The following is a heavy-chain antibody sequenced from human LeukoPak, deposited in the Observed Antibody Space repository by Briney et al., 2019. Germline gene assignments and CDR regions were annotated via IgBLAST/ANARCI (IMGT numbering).Heavy chain of an antibody. CDR2: IYYSGST. Sequence: SETLSLTCTVSGGSISSYYWSWIRQPPGKGLEWIGYIYYSGSTNYNPSLKSRVTISVDTSKNQFSLKLSSVTAADTAVYYCARDRAAAGIDYWGQGTLVTVSS. D-gene: IGHD6-13*01. CDR1: GGSISSYY. J-gene: IGHJ4*02. V-gene: IGHV4-59*01. CDR3: ARDRAAAGIDY.